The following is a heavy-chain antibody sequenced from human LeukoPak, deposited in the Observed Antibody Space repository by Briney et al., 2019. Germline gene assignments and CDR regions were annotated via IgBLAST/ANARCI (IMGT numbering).Heavy chain of an antibody. CDR2: IWHDGSNK. CDR1: GFTFSDYG. Sequence: GGSLRLSCAASGFTFSDYGLHWARQAPGKGLEWVALIWHDGSNKYYADSVIGRFTISRDNSKNTLYLQMNSLRAEDTAIYYCAKDGDAYTEFYYYYMDVWGKGTPVTVSS. J-gene: IGHJ6*03. V-gene: IGHV3-33*06. D-gene: IGHD5-24*01. CDR3: AKDGDAYTEFYYYYMDV.